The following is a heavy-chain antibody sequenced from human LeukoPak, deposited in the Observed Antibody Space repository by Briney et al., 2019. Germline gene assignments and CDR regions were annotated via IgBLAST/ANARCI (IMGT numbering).Heavy chain of an antibody. CDR3: AKDSIVELASNFDY. CDR1: GFSFSSYS. J-gene: IGHJ4*02. CDR2: VIYSSSYI. D-gene: IGHD3-22*01. Sequence: GGSLRLSCAASGFSFSSYSMNWVRQATGKGLEWVSSVIYSSSYIYYADSVKGRFTISRDNSKNTLYLQMNSLRAEDTAVYYCAKDSIVELASNFDYWGQGTLVTVSS. V-gene: IGHV3-21*04.